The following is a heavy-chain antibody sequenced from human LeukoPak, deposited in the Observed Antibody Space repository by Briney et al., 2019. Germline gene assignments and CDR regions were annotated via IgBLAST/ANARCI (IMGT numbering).Heavy chain of an antibody. CDR3: AKERPTHYFGSGFDS. J-gene: IGHJ4*02. CDR2: INSDGINT. CDR1: GFTFSNYW. V-gene: IGHV3-74*01. D-gene: IGHD3-10*01. Sequence: PGGSLRLSCAASGFTFSNYWMHWVRQAPGKGLVWVSRINSDGINTSYADSVKGRFTISRDNAKNTLYLQMNSLRAEDTAVYYCAKERPTHYFGSGFDSWGQGTLVTVSS.